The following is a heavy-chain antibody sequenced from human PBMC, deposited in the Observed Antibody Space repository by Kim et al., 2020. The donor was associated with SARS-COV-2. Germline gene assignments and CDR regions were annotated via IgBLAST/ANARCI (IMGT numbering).Heavy chain of an antibody. CDR1: GESFSDYY. Sequence: SETLSLTCAXYGESFSDYYWTWIRQPPGKGLQWIGEINHSGSTNYNPSLKSRVIISVDTSRNQFSLKLSSVTAADTAVYYCARGRRGVSMIVLVIQGVEFYFDYWGQGTLVTVSS. V-gene: IGHV4-34*01. J-gene: IGHJ4*02. D-gene: IGHD3-22*01. CDR3: ARGRRGVSMIVLVIQGVEFYFDY. CDR2: INHSGST.